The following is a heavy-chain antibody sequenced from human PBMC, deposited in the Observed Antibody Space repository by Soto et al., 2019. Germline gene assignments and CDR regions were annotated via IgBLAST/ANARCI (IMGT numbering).Heavy chain of an antibody. CDR3: ARDHNDILTGYSQDYYYYYGMDV. V-gene: IGHV3-21*01. D-gene: IGHD3-9*01. Sequence: GGSLRLSCAASGFTFTRYSMNWVRQAPGKGLEWVSSISSSSSYIYYADSVKGRFTISRDNAKNSLYLQMNSLRAEDTAVYYCARDHNDILTGYSQDYYYYYGMDVWGQGTTVTVSS. CDR2: ISSSSSYI. CDR1: GFTFTRYS. J-gene: IGHJ6*02.